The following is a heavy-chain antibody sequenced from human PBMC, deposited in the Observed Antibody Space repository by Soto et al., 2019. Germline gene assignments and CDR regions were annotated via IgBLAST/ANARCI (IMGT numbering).Heavy chain of an antibody. Sequence: ASVKVSCKASGYTFTGYYMHCVRQAPGQGLEWMGWINPNSGGTNYAQKFQGRVTMTRDTSISTAYMELSRLRSDDTAVYYCARATGTSDWFDPWGQGTLVTVSS. V-gene: IGHV1-2*02. J-gene: IGHJ5*02. D-gene: IGHD1-1*01. CDR2: INPNSGGT. CDR3: ARATGTSDWFDP. CDR1: GYTFTGYY.